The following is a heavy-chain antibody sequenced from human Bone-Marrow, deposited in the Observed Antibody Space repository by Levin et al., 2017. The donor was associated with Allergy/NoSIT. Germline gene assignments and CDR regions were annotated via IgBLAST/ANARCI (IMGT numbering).Heavy chain of an antibody. CDR2: TTYDGSNK. CDR3: AKDRRVVVIQYYFDY. CDR1: GFTFSSYG. J-gene: IGHJ4*02. V-gene: IGHV3-30*18. Sequence: SCAASGFTFSSYGMHWVRQAPGRGLEWVAVTTYDGSNKYYADSVKGRFTISRDDSKNTLYLQMNSLRAEDTAVYYCAKDRRVVVIQYYFDYWGQGTLVTVSS. D-gene: IGHD3-22*01.